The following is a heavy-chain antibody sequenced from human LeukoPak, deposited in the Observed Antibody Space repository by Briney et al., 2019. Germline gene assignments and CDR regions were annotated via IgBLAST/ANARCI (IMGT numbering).Heavy chain of an antibody. D-gene: IGHD6-13*01. CDR3: ARLQFSGSGAFDY. V-gene: IGHV3-48*01. CDR1: GFTFSSYS. J-gene: IGHJ4*02. Sequence: GGSLRLSCAASGFTFSSYSMNWVRQAPGKGLEWVSYISTSGNTIYYADSVKGRFTISRNNAKNSLYLQMNSLRAEDTAVYYCARLQFSGSGAFDYWGQGTLVSVSS. CDR2: ISTSGNTI.